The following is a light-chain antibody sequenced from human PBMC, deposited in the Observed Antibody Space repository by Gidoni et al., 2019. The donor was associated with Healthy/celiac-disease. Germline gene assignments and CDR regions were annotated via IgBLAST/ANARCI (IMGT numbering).Light chain of an antibody. Sequence: IQITQSPYSLSASVGDRVTITCRASQSISSYLHWYQQKTGKAAKLLIYAASSLQSGVPSRLSGSGSGTDFTLTISSLQPEDFATYYCQQSYSTPAITFGQGTRLEIK. V-gene: IGKV1-39*01. J-gene: IGKJ5*01. CDR3: QQSYSTPAIT. CDR1: QSISSY. CDR2: AAS.